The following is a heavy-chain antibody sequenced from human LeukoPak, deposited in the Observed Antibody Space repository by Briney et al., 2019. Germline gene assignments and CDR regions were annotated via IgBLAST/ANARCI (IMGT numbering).Heavy chain of an antibody. V-gene: IGHV3-21*04. J-gene: IGHJ5*02. D-gene: IGHD2-15*01. CDR1: GFTFSSYS. CDR3: ASYYCSSGSCCFDT. Sequence: GGSLRLSCAASGFTFSSYSMNWVRQAPGKGLEWVSSISSSSSYIYYADSVKGRFTISRDNAKNSLYLQMNSLRADDTAVYFCASYYCSSGSCCFDTWGQGTLVAVSS. CDR2: ISSSSSYI.